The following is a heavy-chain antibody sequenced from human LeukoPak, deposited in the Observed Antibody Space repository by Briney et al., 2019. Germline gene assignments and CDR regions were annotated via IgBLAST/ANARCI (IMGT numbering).Heavy chain of an antibody. CDR1: GYTFTNYG. CDR2: INTYNGNT. CDR3: ARDARAYSGSYQPY. D-gene: IGHD1-26*01. Sequence: ASVKVSCKASGYTFTNYGINWVRQAPGQGLEWMGWINTYNGNTNYAQKLQGRVTMTTDTSTSTAYMELRSLRSDDTAVYYCARDARAYSGSYQPYWGQGTLVTVSS. J-gene: IGHJ4*02. V-gene: IGHV1-18*01.